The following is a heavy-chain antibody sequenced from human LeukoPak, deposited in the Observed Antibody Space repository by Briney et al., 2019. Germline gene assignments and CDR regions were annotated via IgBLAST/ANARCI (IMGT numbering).Heavy chain of an antibody. J-gene: IGHJ5*02. D-gene: IGHD3-3*01. Sequence: GESLKISCKGSGYTFSSNWIGWVRQLPGKGLEWMGIIYPGDSDTRYSPSFQGQVTISADKSISTAYLQWSSLKASDTAMYYCARQNYDFWSGYYSWFDPWGQGTLVTVSS. CDR3: ARQNYDFWSGYYSWFDP. CDR1: GYTFSSNW. CDR2: IYPGDSDT. V-gene: IGHV5-51*01.